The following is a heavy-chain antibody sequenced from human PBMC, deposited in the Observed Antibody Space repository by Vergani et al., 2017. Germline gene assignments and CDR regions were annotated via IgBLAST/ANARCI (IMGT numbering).Heavy chain of an antibody. CDR3: AREGHLVGPDLDY. CDR1: GFGFKNFA. D-gene: IGHD1-26*01. CDR2: MKEDGADK. J-gene: IGHJ4*02. Sequence: LVESGGGVVQPGRSLTLTCSASGFGFKNFAMHWVRQAPGKGLEWVADMKEDGADKKYVDSVKGRFTISRDNAKNSLFLQMNSLRAEDTAVYFCAREGHLVGPDLDYWGQGTLVTVSS. V-gene: IGHV3-7*01.